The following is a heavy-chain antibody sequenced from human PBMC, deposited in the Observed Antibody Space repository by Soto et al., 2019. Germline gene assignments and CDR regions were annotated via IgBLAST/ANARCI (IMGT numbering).Heavy chain of an antibody. CDR1: GYTFTSYA. D-gene: IGHD2-2*01. Sequence: ASVKVSCKASGYTFTSYAMHWVRQAPGQRLEWMGWINAGNGNTKYSQKFQGRVTITRDTSASTAYMELSSLRSEDTAVYYCARGYCSSTSCYFTYYYYMDVWGKGTTVTVSS. CDR2: INAGNGNT. V-gene: IGHV1-3*01. J-gene: IGHJ6*03. CDR3: ARGYCSSTSCYFTYYYYMDV.